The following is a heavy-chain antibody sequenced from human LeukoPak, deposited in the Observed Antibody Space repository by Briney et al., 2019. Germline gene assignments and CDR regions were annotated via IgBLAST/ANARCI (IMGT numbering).Heavy chain of an antibody. CDR3: ASYGDYGWFDP. CDR2: IYHSGST. D-gene: IGHD4-17*01. CDR1: GGSISSSNW. J-gene: IGHJ5*02. V-gene: IGHV4-4*02. Sequence: PSETLSLTCVVSGGSISSSNWWSWARQPPEKGLEWIGEIYHSGSTNYNPSLKSRVTISVDTSKNQFSLKLSSVTAADTAVYYCASYGDYGWFDPWGQGTLVTVSS.